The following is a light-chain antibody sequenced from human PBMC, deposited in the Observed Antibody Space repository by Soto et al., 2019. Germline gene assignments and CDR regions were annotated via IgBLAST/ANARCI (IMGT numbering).Light chain of an antibody. CDR1: QSVSSY. CDR3: KQRTNWPIIT. CDR2: DTS. J-gene: IGKJ5*01. V-gene: IGKV3-11*01. Sequence: EIVMTQSPGSLSLSPGDRATLSCRASQSVSSYYLAWYQQKPGQAPRLLIYDTSKRATGIPARFSGSGSGTDFTLTISSLEPEDFAVYYSKQRTNWPIITLGQGTDWRL.